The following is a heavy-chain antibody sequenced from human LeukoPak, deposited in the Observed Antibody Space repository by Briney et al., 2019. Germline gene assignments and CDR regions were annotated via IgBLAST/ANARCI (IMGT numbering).Heavy chain of an antibody. V-gene: IGHV3-23*01. CDR1: GFTFSSYG. CDR3: VKERQAGDYFTSDH. CDR2: ISGSSPAT. J-gene: IGHJ4*02. Sequence: GGSLRLSCAASGFTFSSYGMHRVRQAPGKGLEWVSAISGSSPATYYSGSVKGRFTISRDNSKNTLHLQMNSLRAEDTAVYYCVKERQAGDYFTSDHWGQGTLVTVSS. D-gene: IGHD4-17*01.